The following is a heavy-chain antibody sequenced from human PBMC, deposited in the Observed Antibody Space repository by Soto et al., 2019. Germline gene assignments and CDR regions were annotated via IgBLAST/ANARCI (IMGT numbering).Heavy chain of an antibody. V-gene: IGHV4-61*01. CDR1: GDSVSSGSSY. CDR2: IYYSGNT. D-gene: IGHD5-18*01. J-gene: IGHJ4*02. CDR3: AREGGVTATFDY. Sequence: QVQMQESGPGLVKPSETLSITCTVSGDSVSSGSSYWSWIRQPPGKSLQWIRYIYYSGNTNDNPSLKSRVTISVDTSKNQFSLKLSSVTTADTAVYYCAREGGVTATFDYWGQGTLVTVSS.